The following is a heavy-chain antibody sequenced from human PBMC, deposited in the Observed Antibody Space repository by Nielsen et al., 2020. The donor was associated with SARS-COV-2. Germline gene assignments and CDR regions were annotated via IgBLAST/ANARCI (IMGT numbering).Heavy chain of an antibody. CDR1: GFTFDDYA. D-gene: IGHD6-13*01. CDR2: ISWNSGSI. V-gene: IGHV3-9*01. J-gene: IGHJ4*02. CDR3: AGGAAAGY. Sequence: SLKISCAASGFTFDDYAMHWVRQAPGKGLEWVSGISWNSGSIGYADSVKGRFTISRDNAKNSLYLQMNSLRAEDTAVYYCAGGAAAGYWGQGTLVTVSS.